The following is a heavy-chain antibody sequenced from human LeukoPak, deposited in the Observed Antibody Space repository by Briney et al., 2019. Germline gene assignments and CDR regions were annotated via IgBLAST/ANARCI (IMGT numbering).Heavy chain of an antibody. CDR1: GYSISSGYY. J-gene: IGHJ6*03. V-gene: IGHV4-38-2*02. CDR3: ARAAEGSTRLYYYYYMDV. CDR2: IYHSGST. Sequence: SETLSLTCTVSGYSISSGYYWGWIRQPPGKGLEWIGSIYHSGSTYYNPSLKSRVTISVDTSKNQFSLKLSSVTAADTAVYYCARAAEGSTRLYYYYYMDVWGKGTTVTVSS. D-gene: IGHD2-2*01.